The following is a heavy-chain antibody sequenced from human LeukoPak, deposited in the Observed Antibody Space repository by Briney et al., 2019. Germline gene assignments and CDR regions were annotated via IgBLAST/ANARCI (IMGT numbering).Heavy chain of an antibody. V-gene: IGHV3-23*01. J-gene: IGHJ6*03. CDR3: AKGSKAVLFTRDHYMDV. D-gene: IGHD6-19*01. CDR1: GFIFSNYA. CDR2: ISGSGDTT. Sequence: GGSLRLSCATYGFIFSNYAVNWVRQAPGKRLERVSIISGSGDTTYYADSVRGRFTISRDNSKNTLYLQMNSLRAEDMAVYFCAKGSKAVLFTRDHYMDVWGKGTTVTISS.